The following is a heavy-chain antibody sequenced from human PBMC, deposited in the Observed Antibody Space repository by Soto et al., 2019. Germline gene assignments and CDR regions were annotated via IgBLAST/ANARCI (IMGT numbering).Heavy chain of an antibody. CDR3: AREGCYSSGWYSLSCLDP. CDR2: ISTYNGNT. Sequence: ASVKVSCKASGYMFRSYGISWVRQAPGKGLEWMGWISTYNGNTKYAQKLQGRVTMTTDTSTSTAYMELRSLRSDDTAVYYCAREGCYSSGWYSLSCLDPWGQGTLVTVSS. CDR1: GYMFRSYG. V-gene: IGHV1-18*01. J-gene: IGHJ5*02. D-gene: IGHD6-19*01.